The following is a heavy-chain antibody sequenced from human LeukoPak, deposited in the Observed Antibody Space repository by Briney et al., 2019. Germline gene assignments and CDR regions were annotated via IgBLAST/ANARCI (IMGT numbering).Heavy chain of an antibody. D-gene: IGHD3-22*01. Sequence: PSETLSLTCTVSGGSISSSSYYWGWIRQPPGKGLERIGSIYYSGSTYYNPSLKSRVTISLDTSKNRFSLQLNSVTAADTAVYYCARADNSLTYYYDNSGYYPNWFDPWGQGTLVTVSS. V-gene: IGHV4-39*07. CDR3: ARADNSLTYYYDNSGYYPNWFDP. CDR1: GGSISSSSYY. CDR2: IYYSGST. J-gene: IGHJ5*02.